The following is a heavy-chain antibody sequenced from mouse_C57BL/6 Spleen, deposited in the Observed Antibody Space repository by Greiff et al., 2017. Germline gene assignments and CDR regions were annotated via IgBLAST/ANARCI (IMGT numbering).Heavy chain of an antibody. CDR3: ARRGLTGGAMDY. V-gene: IGHV1-64*01. CDR2: IHPNSGST. Sequence: QVQLQQSGAELVKPGDSVKLSCKASGYTFTSYWMHWVKQRTGQGLEWIGMIHPNSGSTNYNEKFKSKATLTVDKSSSTAYMQLSSLTSEDSAVXYCARRGLTGGAMDYWGQGTSVTVSS. J-gene: IGHJ4*01. CDR1: GYTFTSYW. D-gene: IGHD4-1*01.